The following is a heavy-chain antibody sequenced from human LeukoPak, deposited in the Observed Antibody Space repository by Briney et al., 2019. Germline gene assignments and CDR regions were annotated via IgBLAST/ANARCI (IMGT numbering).Heavy chain of an antibody. D-gene: IGHD2-21*02. Sequence: SESLSLTCTVSGGSISNYYWSWIRQHAGKGLEWLGCISVGGNTNSNPSLRSRVTLSVDTSMNLFALKLSSVTAADTAVYYCARQGVATAIDYWGQGTLVTVSS. CDR1: GGSISNYY. V-gene: IGHV4-4*07. J-gene: IGHJ4*02. CDR3: ARQGVATAIDY. CDR2: ISVGGNT.